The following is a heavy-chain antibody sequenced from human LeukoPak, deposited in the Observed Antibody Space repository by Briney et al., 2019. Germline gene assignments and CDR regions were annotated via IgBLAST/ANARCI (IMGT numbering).Heavy chain of an antibody. J-gene: IGHJ3*02. Sequence: GGSLRLSCAASGFTFSSYAMHWVRQAPGKGLEWVAVISYDGSNKYYADSVKGRFTISRDNSKNTLYLQMNSLRAEDTAVYYCARDPEMATWGAFDIWGQGTMVTVSS. V-gene: IGHV3-30-3*01. D-gene: IGHD5-24*01. CDR3: ARDPEMATWGAFDI. CDR1: GFTFSSYA. CDR2: ISYDGSNK.